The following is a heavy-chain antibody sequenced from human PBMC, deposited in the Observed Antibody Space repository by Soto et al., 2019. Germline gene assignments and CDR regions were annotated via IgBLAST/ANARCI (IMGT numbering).Heavy chain of an antibody. CDR3: AKLHYYDTSGYPWYFDF. Sequence: VSLRLSCAASGFTFSSYAMSWVRQAPGKGLEWVSVISGSAVSTYYADSVKGRFTISRDNSKNTLYLQMNSLRAEDTAVYYCAKLHYYDTSGYPWYFDFWGQGTLVTVSS. CDR2: ISGSAVST. CDR1: GFTFSSYA. J-gene: IGHJ4*02. V-gene: IGHV3-23*01. D-gene: IGHD3-22*01.